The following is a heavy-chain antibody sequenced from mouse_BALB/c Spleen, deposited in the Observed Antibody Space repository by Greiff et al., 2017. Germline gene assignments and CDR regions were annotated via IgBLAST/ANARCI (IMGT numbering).Heavy chain of an antibody. CDR2: IDPANGNT. Sequence: VQLQQSGAELVKPGASVKLSCTASGFNIKDTYMHWVKQRPEQGLEWIGRIDPANGNTKYDPKFQGKATITADTSSNTAYLQLSSLTSEDSAVYYCARSNDGYYRDYWGQGTTLTVSS. J-gene: IGHJ2*01. V-gene: IGHV14-3*02. CDR1: GFNIKDTY. CDR3: ARSNDGYYRDY. D-gene: IGHD2-3*01.